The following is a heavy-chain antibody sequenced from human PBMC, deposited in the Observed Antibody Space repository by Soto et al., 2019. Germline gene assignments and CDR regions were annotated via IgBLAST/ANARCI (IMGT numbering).Heavy chain of an antibody. CDR3: ARGYYDSSGQSNTFHV. V-gene: IGHV4-59*01. CDR2: VSYSVST. J-gene: IGHJ3*01. CDR1: GASISSSY. D-gene: IGHD3-22*01. Sequence: SETMSLTCTVSGASISSSYWSWIRQSPGKGLEWIGYVSYSVSTNSNPSLKSRVTISVDTSKNQFSLKLCSATAADTALYYCARGYYDSSGQSNTFHVWGQGTMVTVS.